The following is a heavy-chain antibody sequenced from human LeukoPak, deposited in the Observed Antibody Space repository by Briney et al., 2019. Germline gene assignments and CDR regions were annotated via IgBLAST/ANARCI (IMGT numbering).Heavy chain of an antibody. CDR3: ARDRYDIFLFDY. J-gene: IGHJ4*02. V-gene: IGHV3-11*01. Sequence: TGGSLRLSCAASGFTFSDYYMSWIRQAPGKGLEWVSYISSSGSTIYYADSVKGRFTISRDNAKNSLYLQMNSLRAEDTAVYYCARDRYDIFLFDYWGQGTLVTVSS. CDR1: GFTFSDYY. D-gene: IGHD3-9*01. CDR2: ISSSGSTI.